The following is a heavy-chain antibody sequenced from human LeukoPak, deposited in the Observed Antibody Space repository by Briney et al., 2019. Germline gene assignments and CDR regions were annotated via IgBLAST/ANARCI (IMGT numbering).Heavy chain of an antibody. CDR2: IVSSDGTK. CDR1: GFSLSLYN. J-gene: IGHJ4*02. D-gene: IGHD1-14*01. CDR3: ARSLGLTSMPFDL. V-gene: IGHV3-21*06. Sequence: GGSLRLSYAASGFSLSLYNVDWVRQKPGKGLEWISTIVSSDGTKYYAASVKGRFLVSRDNAKNSFSLQMNRLRGDDTAFYFCARSLGLTSMPFDLWGRGALVTVSA.